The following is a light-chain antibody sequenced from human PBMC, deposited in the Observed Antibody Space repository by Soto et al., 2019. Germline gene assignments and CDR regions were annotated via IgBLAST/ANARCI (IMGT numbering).Light chain of an antibody. V-gene: IGLV1-51*01. CDR3: GSWDSSPSAYV. CDR1: SSNIGGNS. Sequence: QSALTQPPSVSAAPGQKVTISCSGSSSNIGGNSVSWYQQLPGTAPKLLIYDDNKRPSGIPDRFSGSKSGTSVTLGITGFQTGDEADYYCGSWDSSPSAYVFGTGTKVTVL. CDR2: DDN. J-gene: IGLJ1*01.